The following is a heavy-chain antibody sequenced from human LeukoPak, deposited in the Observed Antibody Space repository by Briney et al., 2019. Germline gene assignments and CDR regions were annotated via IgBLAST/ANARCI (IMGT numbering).Heavy chain of an antibody. CDR1: GLTFSSYA. J-gene: IGHJ3*02. Sequence: GGSLRLSCAVSGLTFSSYAMTCVRQAPGKGLEWVSTIRSSGDSTFYTDSVKGRFTISRDNSKNTLYLQMNSLRAEDTAVYYCAKDTTGLRYFDWPLGAFDIWGQGTMVTVSS. CDR3: AKDTTGLRYFDWPLGAFDI. CDR2: IRSSGDST. V-gene: IGHV3-23*01. D-gene: IGHD3-9*01.